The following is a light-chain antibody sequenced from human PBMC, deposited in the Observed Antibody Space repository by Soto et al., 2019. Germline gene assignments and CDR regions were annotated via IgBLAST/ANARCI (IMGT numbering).Light chain of an antibody. Sequence: IQMTQSPSSLSASVGDRVTITCRASQSISTYLNWYQQKPGKAPKLLIYAASSLQSGVPPRFSGSGSGTDFTLAISSLQPEDSATYYCLQDINYPWTFGQGTKVDIK. CDR3: LQDINYPWT. V-gene: IGKV1-6*01. CDR1: QSISTY. CDR2: AAS. J-gene: IGKJ1*01.